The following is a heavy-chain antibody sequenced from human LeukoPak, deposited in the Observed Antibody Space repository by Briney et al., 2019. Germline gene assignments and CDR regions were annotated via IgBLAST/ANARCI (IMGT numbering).Heavy chain of an antibody. V-gene: IGHV3-23*01. CDR1: GFTCRGCG. CDR2: ISGSGGST. D-gene: IGHD5-24*01. J-gene: IGHJ4*02. Sequence: GGSMRLSWAASGFTCRGCGIRWVRQAPGKGLEWVSLISGSGGSTYYADSVKGRFTISRDNSKNTLFLQMDSLRDEDTAVYYCAKERMTTTCFDYWGQGTLVTVSS. CDR3: AKERMTTTCFDY.